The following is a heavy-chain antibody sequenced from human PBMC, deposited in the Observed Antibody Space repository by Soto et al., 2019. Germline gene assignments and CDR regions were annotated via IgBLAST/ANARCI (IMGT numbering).Heavy chain of an antibody. CDR3: ARDPGIAAARPGLHYYYGMDV. Sequence: PSETLSLTCTVSGGSISSGGYYWSWIRQHPGKGLEWIGYIYYSGSTYYNPPLRSRVTISVDTSKNQFSLKLSSVTAADTAVYYCARDPGIAAARPGLHYYYGMDVWGQGTTVTVSS. V-gene: IGHV4-31*03. CDR1: GGSISSGGYY. J-gene: IGHJ6*02. CDR2: IYYSGST. D-gene: IGHD6-13*01.